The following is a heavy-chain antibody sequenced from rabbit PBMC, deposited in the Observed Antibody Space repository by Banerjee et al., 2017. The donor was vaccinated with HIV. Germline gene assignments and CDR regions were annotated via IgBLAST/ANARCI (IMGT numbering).Heavy chain of an antibody. J-gene: IGHJ4*01. V-gene: IGHV1S47*01. D-gene: IGHD2-1*01. CDR2: IYPHGGSA. Sequence: QEQLVESGGGLVQPGGSLKLSCKASGFDFSSYGVSWVRQAPGKGLEWIAYIYPHGGSADYASWVNGRFTLSLDNAQNTAFLQMTSLTDADTATYFCARDRAGDNGDHWGYYFDLWGPGTLVTVS. CDR3: ARDRAGDNGDHWGYYFDL. CDR1: GFDFSSYG.